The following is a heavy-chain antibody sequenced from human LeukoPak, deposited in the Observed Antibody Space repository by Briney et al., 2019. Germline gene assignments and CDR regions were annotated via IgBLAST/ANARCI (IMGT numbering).Heavy chain of an antibody. CDR2: IYYSGST. J-gene: IGHJ4*02. D-gene: IGHD2-2*02. CDR1: GGSISSYY. CDR3: ARQTCSSTSCYMGLDFDY. Sequence: PSETLSLTCTVSGGSISSYYWGWIRQPPGKGLEWIGSIYYSGSTYYNPSLKSRVTISVDTSKNQFSLKLSSVTAADTAVYYCARQTCSSTSCYMGLDFDYWGQGTLVTVSS. V-gene: IGHV4-39*01.